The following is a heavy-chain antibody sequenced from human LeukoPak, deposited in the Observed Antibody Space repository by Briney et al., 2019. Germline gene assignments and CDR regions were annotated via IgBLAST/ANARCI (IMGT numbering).Heavy chain of an antibody. Sequence: PGGSLRLSCAAPGITFSNYNMNWVRQAPGKGLEWISSITSSSSYTFYADSVKGRFTISRDNAKNSLYLQMNSLRVEDTAVYYCARDSSRGSSGWYSGIRPPHYFDYWGQGTLVTVSS. V-gene: IGHV3-21*01. J-gene: IGHJ4*02. D-gene: IGHD6-19*01. CDR3: ARDSSRGSSGWYSGIRPPHYFDY. CDR1: GITFSNYN. CDR2: ITSSSSYT.